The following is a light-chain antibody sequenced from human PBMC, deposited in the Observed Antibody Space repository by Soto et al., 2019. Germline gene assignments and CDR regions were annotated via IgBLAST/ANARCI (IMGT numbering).Light chain of an antibody. Sequence: IVLTQSPGTLSLSPGERDTLSCMASQRVSSSYLAWYQQKPGQAPRLLIYGAYSRATGITDRFSGSGSGTDFTLTISRLEPEDFAVYYCQPYNNSPFTFGHGTQVEIK. CDR1: QRVSSSY. V-gene: IGKV3-20*01. J-gene: IGKJ3*01. CDR3: QPYNNSPFT. CDR2: GAY.